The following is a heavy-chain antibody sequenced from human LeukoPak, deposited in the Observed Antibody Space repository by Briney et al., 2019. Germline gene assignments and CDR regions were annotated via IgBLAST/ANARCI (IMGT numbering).Heavy chain of an antibody. D-gene: IGHD6-13*01. CDR3: ARVAQIAAATGPFQFYYYYYMDV. V-gene: IGHV4-34*01. Sequence: SETLSLTCAVYGGSFSGYYWSWIRQPPGKGLEWIGEINHSGSTNYNPSLKSRVTISVDTSKSQFSLKLSSVTAADTAVYYCARVAQIAAATGPFQFYYYYYMDVWGKGTTVTVSS. CDR2: INHSGST. J-gene: IGHJ6*03. CDR1: GGSFSGYY.